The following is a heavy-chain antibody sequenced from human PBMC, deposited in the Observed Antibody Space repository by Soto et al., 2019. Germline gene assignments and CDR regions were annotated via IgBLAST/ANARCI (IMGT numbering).Heavy chain of an antibody. CDR1: GGTFSSYT. CDR3: ARDLSTYYYGSGSSLWFDP. D-gene: IGHD3-10*01. Sequence: QVQLVQSGAEVKKPGSSVKDSCKASGGTFSSYTISWVRQAPGQGLEWMGRIIPILGIANYAQKFQGRVTITADKSTSTAYMELSSLRSEDTAVYYCARDLSTYYYGSGSSLWFDPWGQGTLVTVSS. J-gene: IGHJ5*02. CDR2: IIPILGIA. V-gene: IGHV1-69*08.